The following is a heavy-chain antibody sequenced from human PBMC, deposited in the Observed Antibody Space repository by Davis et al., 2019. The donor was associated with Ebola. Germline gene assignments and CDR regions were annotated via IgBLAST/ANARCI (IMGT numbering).Heavy chain of an antibody. CDR2: INPNSGGT. CDR3: ARGKSGSYNWLDP. CDR1: GYTLTDYY. V-gene: IGHV1-2*02. Sequence: ASVKVSCKASGYTLTDYYIHWVRQAPGQGLEWMGWINPNSGGTIYAQRFQGSVTMTRDTSISTVYMDLSGLRSDDTAEYYCARGKSGSYNWLDPWGQGTLVTSSS. J-gene: IGHJ5*02. D-gene: IGHD3-10*01.